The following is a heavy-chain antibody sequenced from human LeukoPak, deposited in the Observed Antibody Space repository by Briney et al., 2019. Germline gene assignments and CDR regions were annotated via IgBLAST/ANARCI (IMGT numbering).Heavy chain of an antibody. V-gene: IGHV3-48*03. D-gene: IGHD3-10*02. Sequence: GRSLRLSCAASGFTFSTYAMNWVRQAPGKGLEWVSYISSSGSTIYYADSVKGRFTISRDNAKNSLYLQMNSLRAEDTAVYYCAELGITMIGGVWGKGTTVTISS. CDR2: ISSSGSTI. CDR3: AELGITMIGGV. J-gene: IGHJ6*04. CDR1: GFTFSTYA.